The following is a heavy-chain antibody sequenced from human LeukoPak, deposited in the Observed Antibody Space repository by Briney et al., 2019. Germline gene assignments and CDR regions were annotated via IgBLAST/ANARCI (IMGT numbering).Heavy chain of an antibody. CDR2: IYGGGSGST. D-gene: IGHD1-20*01. Sequence: GGSLSLSCVASGFTFSKYTMRWVRQAPGKGREGVSGIYGGGSGSTFYEESGKGRFTISKYNAKNTLDLQMNSLRDEDTAIYYCAKDFTPDGIWDIDYWGRGTLITVSS. CDR3: AKDFTPDGIWDIDY. CDR1: GFTFSKYT. V-gene: IGHV3-23*01. J-gene: IGHJ4*02.